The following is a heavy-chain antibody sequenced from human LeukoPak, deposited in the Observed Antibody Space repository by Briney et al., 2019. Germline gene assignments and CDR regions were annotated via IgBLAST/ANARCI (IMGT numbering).Heavy chain of an antibody. D-gene: IGHD2-2*01. J-gene: IGHJ6*02. CDR3: ARVRDCSSTSCYTYYYYGMDV. Sequence: GSSVKVSWKASGGTFSSYAISWVRQAPGQELEWMGRIIPILGIANYAQKFQGRVTITADKSTSTAYMELSSLRSEDTAVYYCARVRDCSSTSCYTYYYYGMDVWGQGTTVTVSS. V-gene: IGHV1-69*04. CDR2: IIPILGIA. CDR1: GGTFSSYA.